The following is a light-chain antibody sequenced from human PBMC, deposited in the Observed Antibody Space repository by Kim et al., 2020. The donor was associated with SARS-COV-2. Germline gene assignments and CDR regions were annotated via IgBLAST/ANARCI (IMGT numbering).Light chain of an antibody. CDR3: QAWDSSTDVV. V-gene: IGLV3-1*01. Sequence: SYELTQPRSVSVSPGQTASITCSGDKLGDKYVCWYQQKPGPSPVLVIYEDNKRPSGIPERFSGSNSGNTATLTISGTQAMDEADYYCQAWDSSTDVVFGGGTQLTVL. CDR2: EDN. CDR1: KLGDKY. J-gene: IGLJ2*01.